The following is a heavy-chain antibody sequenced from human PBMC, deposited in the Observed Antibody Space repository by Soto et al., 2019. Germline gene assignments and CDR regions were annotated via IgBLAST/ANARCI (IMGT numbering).Heavy chain of an antibody. V-gene: IGHV3-23*01. Sequence: GGSLRLSCAASGFTFSTYAMTWVRQTPGKGLEWVSTLSGSGDTTYYADSVKGQFTISRDNSKSTLYLQMNSLRAEDTAVYYCARDYYRFNSGYGFSMDVWGQGTTVTVSS. CDR1: GFTFSTYA. CDR2: LSGSGDTT. CDR3: ARDYYRFNSGYGFSMDV. D-gene: IGHD5-12*01. J-gene: IGHJ6*02.